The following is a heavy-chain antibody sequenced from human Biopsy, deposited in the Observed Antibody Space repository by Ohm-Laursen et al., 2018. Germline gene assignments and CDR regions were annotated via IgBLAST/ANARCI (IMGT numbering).Heavy chain of an antibody. Sequence: GTLSLTCGVSGFSISSGFHWAWIRQPPGKGLERIGFIYRTGTTTYNPSFKSRVAMAVDTSKNQFSLTLNSATAADTAVYYCARMKGRGYFDYWGQGTLVIVSS. J-gene: IGHJ4*02. CDR3: ARMKGRGYFDY. V-gene: IGHV4-38-2*01. D-gene: IGHD2-15*01. CDR1: GFSISSGFH. CDR2: IYRTGTT.